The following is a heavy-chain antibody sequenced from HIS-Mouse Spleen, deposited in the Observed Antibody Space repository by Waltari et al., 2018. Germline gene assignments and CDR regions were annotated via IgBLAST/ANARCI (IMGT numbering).Heavy chain of an antibody. J-gene: IGHJ4*02. V-gene: IGHV1-2*02. CDR2: INPNSGGK. Sequence: QVQLVQSGAEVKKPGASVKVSCKASGYTFHGHYIHWVRQAPGQGLEWMGWINPNSGGKNYAQKFQGRVTMTRDTSISTAYMELSRLRSDDTAVYYCARVSSGGSDFDYWGQGTLVTVSS. CDR1: GYTFHGHY. D-gene: IGHD3-16*01. CDR3: ARVSSGGSDFDY.